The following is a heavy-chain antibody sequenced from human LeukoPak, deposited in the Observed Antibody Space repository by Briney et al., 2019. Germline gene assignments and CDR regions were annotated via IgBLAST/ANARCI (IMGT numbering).Heavy chain of an antibody. CDR2: INPNSGGT. J-gene: IGHJ5*02. V-gene: IGHV1-2*02. CDR3: AREGRGRYCSSTSCDRGYWFDP. CDR1: GYTFTGYY. Sequence: ASVKVSCKASGYTFTGYYMHWVRQAPGQGLEWMGLINPNSGGTNYAQKFNGRVTMTRDTSISTAYMELSRLRSDDTAVYYCAREGRGRYCSSTSCDRGYWFDPWGQGTLVTVSS. D-gene: IGHD2-2*02.